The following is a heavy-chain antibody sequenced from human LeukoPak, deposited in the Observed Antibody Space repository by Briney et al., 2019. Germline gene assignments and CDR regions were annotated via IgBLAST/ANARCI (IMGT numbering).Heavy chain of an antibody. J-gene: IGHJ4*02. CDR3: WRAPDY. Sequence: SETLSLTCTVSGNSISTGTYYWGWIRQPPGKGLEWIGSPYYSGSSYYNPSLKSRATISVDTSKTQFSLELSSVTAADTAVYYCWRAPDYWGQGTLVTVSS. V-gene: IGHV4-39*01. CDR1: GNSISTGTYY. CDR2: PYYSGSS.